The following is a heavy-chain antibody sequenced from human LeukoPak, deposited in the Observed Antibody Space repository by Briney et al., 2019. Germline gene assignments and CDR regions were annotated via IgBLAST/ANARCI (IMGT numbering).Heavy chain of an antibody. CDR3: ARVGIAVAGQFDY. Sequence: ASVKVSCKASGYTFTGYYMHWVRQAPGQGLEWMGWINPNSGGTNYAQKFQGRVTMTRDTSISTAYMELSRLRSDDTAVYYCARVGIAVAGQFDYWGQGTLVTVPS. D-gene: IGHD6-19*01. CDR1: GYTFTGYY. V-gene: IGHV1-2*02. J-gene: IGHJ4*02. CDR2: INPNSGGT.